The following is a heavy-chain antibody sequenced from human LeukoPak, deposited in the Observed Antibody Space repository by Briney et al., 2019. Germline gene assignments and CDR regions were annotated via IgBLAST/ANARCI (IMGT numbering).Heavy chain of an antibody. CDR2: TYYKSKWFN. Sequence: SQTLSPTCAISGDSVSSNSAAWNWIRQSPSRGLEWLGRTYYKSKWFNDYAISVRSRITINPDTSKNQFSLQLNSVTPEDTAVYYCARGADGYNNYYFDYWGQGTLVTVSS. J-gene: IGHJ4*02. V-gene: IGHV6-1*01. CDR1: GDSVSSNSAA. D-gene: IGHD3-10*01. CDR3: ARGADGYNNYYFDY.